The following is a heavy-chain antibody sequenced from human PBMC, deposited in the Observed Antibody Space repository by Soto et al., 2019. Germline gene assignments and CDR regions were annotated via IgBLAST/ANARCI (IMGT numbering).Heavy chain of an antibody. CDR3: ARDGCTSTSCYSRYFQH. CDR1: GFTVSGYH. CDR2: IYSGGNK. Sequence: GGSLRLSCEASGFTVSGYHMNWVRQAPGKGLEWVSVIYSGGNKYYADSVKSRLTISRHNSKNMLYLQMNSLRAEDTAVYYCARDGCTSTSCYSRYFQHWGQGTLVTVSS. V-gene: IGHV3-53*04. J-gene: IGHJ1*01. D-gene: IGHD2-2*01.